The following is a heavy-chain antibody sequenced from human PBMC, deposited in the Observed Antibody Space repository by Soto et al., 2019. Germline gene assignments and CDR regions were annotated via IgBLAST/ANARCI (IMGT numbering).Heavy chain of an antibody. J-gene: IGHJ4*02. CDR2: ISAYNGNT. CDR3: ARAHQEYSSSWYLIVY. Sequence: ASVKVSCKASGYTFTSYGISWVRQAPGQGLEWMGWISAYNGNTNYAQKLQGRVTMTTDTSTSTAYMELRSLRSDDTAVYYCARAHQEYSSSWYLIVYWGQGTLVTVSS. V-gene: IGHV1-18*01. D-gene: IGHD6-13*01. CDR1: GYTFTSYG.